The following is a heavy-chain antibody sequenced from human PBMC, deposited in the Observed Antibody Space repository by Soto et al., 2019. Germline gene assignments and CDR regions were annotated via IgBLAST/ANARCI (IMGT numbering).Heavy chain of an antibody. D-gene: IGHD5-12*01. V-gene: IGHV1-69*12. CDR3: AREIDGYRRQNWFDP. J-gene: IGHJ5*02. CDR2: IIPIFGTA. Sequence: QVQLVQSGAEVKKPGSSMKVSCKASGCTFSSYAISWVRQAPGQGLEWRGGIIPIFGTANYAQNFQGRVTITADGSTSTAYMELSSLRSEDTAVYYCAREIDGYRRQNWFDPWGQGTLVTV. CDR1: GCTFSSYA.